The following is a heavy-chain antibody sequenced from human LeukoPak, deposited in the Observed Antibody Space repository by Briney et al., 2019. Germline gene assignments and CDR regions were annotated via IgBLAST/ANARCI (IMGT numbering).Heavy chain of an antibody. Sequence: SQTLSLTCAISGDSVSSNSAAWNWIRQSPSRGLEWLGRTHYRSKWYNDYAISVKSRITINPDTSKNQFSLQLNSVTPEDTAVYYCARVGYCSGGSCYWYFDLWGRGTLVTVSS. J-gene: IGHJ2*01. CDR1: GDSVSSNSAA. CDR3: ARVGYCSGGSCYWYFDL. D-gene: IGHD2-15*01. V-gene: IGHV6-1*01. CDR2: THYRSKWYN.